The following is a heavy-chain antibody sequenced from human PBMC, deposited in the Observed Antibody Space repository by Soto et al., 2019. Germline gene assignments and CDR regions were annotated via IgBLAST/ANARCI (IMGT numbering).Heavy chain of an antibody. CDR2: IYYSGSI. CDR3: ATVPTYYYDGSGYANSFDV. D-gene: IGHD3-22*01. V-gene: IGHV4-30-4*01. J-gene: IGHJ3*01. Sequence: SETLSLTCTVSGASINSGDYYWSWIRQPPGKGLEWIGYIYYSGSIYHNPSLKSRVIISVDMPKNQFSLKLSSVTAADTAVYYCATVPTYYYDGSGYANSFDVWGQGTMVTVSS. CDR1: GASINSGDYY.